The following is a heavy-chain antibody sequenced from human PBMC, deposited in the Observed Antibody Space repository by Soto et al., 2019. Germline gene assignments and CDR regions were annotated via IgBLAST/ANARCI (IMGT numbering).Heavy chain of an antibody. Sequence: ATVKVSCKASGYTFTSYDINWVRQATGQGLEWMGWMNPNSGNTGYAQKFQGRVTMTRNTSISTAYMKLSSVTAADTAVYYCARDKRPPYGVAAAGPYYYYGMDVWGQGTTVTVSS. CDR3: ARDKRPPYGVAAAGPYYYYGMDV. V-gene: IGHV1-8*01. J-gene: IGHJ6*02. CDR2: MNPNSGNT. CDR1: GYTFTSYD. D-gene: IGHD6-13*01.